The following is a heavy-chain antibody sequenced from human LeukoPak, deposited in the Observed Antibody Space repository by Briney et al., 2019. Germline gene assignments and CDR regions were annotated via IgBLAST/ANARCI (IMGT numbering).Heavy chain of an antibody. CDR2: INEDGSST. CDR1: GYTFSTDW. Sequence: PGGSLRLSCAASGYTFSTDWMHWVRQGPGKGLVWVSRINEDGSSTSYAESVRGRFTISRDNAKNTLYLQMNSLRAEDTAVYYCTRDTFGARGSWGQGTLVTVPS. V-gene: IGHV3-74*01. J-gene: IGHJ4*02. CDR3: TRDTFGARGS. D-gene: IGHD5-12*01.